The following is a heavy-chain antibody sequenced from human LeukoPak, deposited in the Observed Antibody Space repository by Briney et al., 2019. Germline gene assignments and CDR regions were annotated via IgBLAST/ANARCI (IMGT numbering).Heavy chain of an antibody. Sequence: PSETLSLTCTVSGGSISSYYWSWIRQPPGKGLEWIGYIYYSGSTNYNPSLKSRVTISVDTSKNQFSLKLSSVTAADTAVYYFARHEPYYYDSRGYYYYGMDVWGQGTTVTVSS. D-gene: IGHD3-22*01. V-gene: IGHV4-59*08. CDR3: ARHEPYYYDSRGYYYYGMDV. CDR2: IYYSGST. CDR1: GGSISSYY. J-gene: IGHJ6*02.